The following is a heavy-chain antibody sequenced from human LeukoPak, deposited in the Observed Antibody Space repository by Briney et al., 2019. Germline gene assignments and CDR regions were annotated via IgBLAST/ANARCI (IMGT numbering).Heavy chain of an antibody. CDR1: GFTFSSYE. CDR3: AELGITMIGGV. Sequence: PGGSLRLSCAASGFTFSSYEMNWVRQAPGKGLEWVSYISSSGSTIYYADSVKGRFTISRDNAQNSLYLQMNSLRAEDTAVYYCAELGITMIGGVWGKGTTVTICS. V-gene: IGHV3-48*03. J-gene: IGHJ6*04. D-gene: IGHD3-10*02. CDR2: ISSSGSTI.